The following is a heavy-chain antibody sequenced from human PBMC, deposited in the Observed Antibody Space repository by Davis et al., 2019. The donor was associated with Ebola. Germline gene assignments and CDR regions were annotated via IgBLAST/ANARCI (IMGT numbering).Heavy chain of an antibody. V-gene: IGHV1-2*04. D-gene: IGHD6-19*01. CDR3: AREYSSGWENYYYYGMDV. CDR1: GYTFTGYY. CDR2: INPNSGGT. Sequence: ASVKVSCKASGYTFTGYYMHWVRQAPGQGLKWMGWINPNSGGTNYAQKFQGWVTMTRDTSISTAYMELSRLRSDDTAVYYCAREYSSGWENYYYYGMDVWGQGTTVTVSS. J-gene: IGHJ6*02.